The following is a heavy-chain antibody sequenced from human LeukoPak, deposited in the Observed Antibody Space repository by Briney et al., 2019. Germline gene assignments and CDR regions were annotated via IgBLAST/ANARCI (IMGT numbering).Heavy chain of an antibody. J-gene: IGHJ6*03. D-gene: IGHD3-16*01. V-gene: IGHV3-21*01. CDR1: GFTFSSYS. Sequence: PGGSLRLSCAASGFTFSSYSMNWVRQAPGKGLEWVSSISSSSSYIYYADSVKGRFTISRDNAKNSLYLQMNSLRAEDTAVYYCARLGGLLGYYYYYMDVWGKGTTVTVSS. CDR3: ARLGGLLGYYYYYMDV. CDR2: ISSSSSYI.